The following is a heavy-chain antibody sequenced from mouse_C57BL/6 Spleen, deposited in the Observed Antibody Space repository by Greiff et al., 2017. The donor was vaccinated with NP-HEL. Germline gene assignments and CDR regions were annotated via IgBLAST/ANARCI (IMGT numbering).Heavy chain of an antibody. CDR2: IWSGGST. J-gene: IGHJ4*01. CDR3: ARCYGYDGYYAMDY. V-gene: IGHV2-2*01. Sequence: QVQLQQSGPGLVQPSQCLSITCTVSGFSLTSYGVHWVRQSPGKGLEWMGVIWSGGSTDYNAAFISSMSISKDNSKSQVFFKMNRLQADDTAIYDCARCYGYDGYYAMDYWGQGTSVTVSS. D-gene: IGHD2-2*01. CDR1: GFSLTSYG.